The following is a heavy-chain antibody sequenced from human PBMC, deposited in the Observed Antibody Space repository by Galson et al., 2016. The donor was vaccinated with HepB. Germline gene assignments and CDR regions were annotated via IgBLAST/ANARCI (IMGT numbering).Heavy chain of an antibody. CDR2: ISSASSIK. D-gene: IGHD2/OR15-2a*01. CDR3: ARSAYFKEWLDP. V-gene: IGHV3-48*04. J-gene: IGHJ5*02. CDR1: GFTFNTYG. Sequence: SLRLSCADSGFTFNTYGMNWVRQAPGKGLEWVSYISSASSIKYYADSVKGRFTISRDNARHSLYLEMNSLRGEDTAIYYCARSAYFKEWLDPWGQGTPVTVSS.